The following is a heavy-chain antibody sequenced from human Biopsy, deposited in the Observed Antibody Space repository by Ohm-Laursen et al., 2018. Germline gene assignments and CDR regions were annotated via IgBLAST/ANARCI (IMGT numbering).Heavy chain of an antibody. CDR2: INHSGRT. Sequence: GTLSLTCAVYGESFNGYYWSWIRQTPGKGLEWIGEINHSGRTNYNPSLNSRVTISVDTSKNQFPLKKRSVTAADTAVYYCVRGVDYYDPYHYYALDVWGQGTTVIVSS. V-gene: IGHV4-34*01. D-gene: IGHD3-22*01. J-gene: IGHJ6*02. CDR1: GESFNGYY. CDR3: VRGVDYYDPYHYYALDV.